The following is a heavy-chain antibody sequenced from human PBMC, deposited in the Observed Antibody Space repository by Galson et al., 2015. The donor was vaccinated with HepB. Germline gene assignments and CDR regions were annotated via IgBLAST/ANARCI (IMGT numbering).Heavy chain of an antibody. D-gene: IGHD3-10*01. J-gene: IGHJ4*02. Sequence: SLRLSCAASGFTFSRHAFHWVRQAPGKGLQWLSLISSDINTKNYADSVKGRFSVSRDNSRDTVYLQMNGLRPEDTAVYFCVSDLDGSGSSYNMLAYWGQGIMVTVSS. CDR1: GFTFSRHA. CDR3: VSDLDGSGSSYNMLAY. V-gene: IGHV3-30*04. CDR2: ISSDINTK.